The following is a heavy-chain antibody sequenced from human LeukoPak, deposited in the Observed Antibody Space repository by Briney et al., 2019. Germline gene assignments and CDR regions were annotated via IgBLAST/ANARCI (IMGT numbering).Heavy chain of an antibody. CDR3: ARVAGYFDY. J-gene: IGHJ4*02. CDR1: GGPISSYY. Sequence: SETLSLTCTVSGGPISSYYWSWIRQPPGKGLEWIGYIYYSGSTNYNPSLKRRVTISVDTSKNQFSLKLSSVTAADTAVYYCARVAGYFDYWGQGTLVTVSS. D-gene: IGHD6-19*01. V-gene: IGHV4-59*01. CDR2: IYYSGST.